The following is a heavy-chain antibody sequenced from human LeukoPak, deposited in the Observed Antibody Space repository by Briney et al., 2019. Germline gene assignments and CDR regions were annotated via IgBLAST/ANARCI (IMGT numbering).Heavy chain of an antibody. V-gene: IGHV1-2*02. Sequence: ASVKVSCKASGYTFTGYYMHWVRQAPGQGLEWMGWINPNSGGTNYAQKFQGRVTMTRDTSISTAYMELSGLRSDDTAVYYCARAYSSSWYRDAFDIWGQGTMVTVSS. CDR2: INPNSGGT. CDR1: GYTFTGYY. CDR3: ARAYSSSWYRDAFDI. D-gene: IGHD6-13*01. J-gene: IGHJ3*02.